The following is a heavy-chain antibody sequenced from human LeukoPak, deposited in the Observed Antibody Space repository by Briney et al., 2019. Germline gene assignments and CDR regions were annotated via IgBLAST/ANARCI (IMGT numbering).Heavy chain of an antibody. D-gene: IGHD2-15*01. V-gene: IGHV1-69*04. Sequence: ASVKVSCKASGGTFSSYTISWVRQAPGQGLEWMGRIIPILGIANYAQKFQGGVTITADKSTSTAYMELSSLRSEDTAVYYCARDLYLGYCSGGSCYPPNDAFDIWGQGTMVTVSS. CDR1: GGTFSSYT. CDR2: IIPILGIA. J-gene: IGHJ3*02. CDR3: ARDLYLGYCSGGSCYPPNDAFDI.